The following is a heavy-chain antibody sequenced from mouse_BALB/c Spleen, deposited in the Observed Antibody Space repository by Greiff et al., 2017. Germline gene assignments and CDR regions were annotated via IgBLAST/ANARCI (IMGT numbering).Heavy chain of an antibody. J-gene: IGHJ4*01. D-gene: IGHD2-14*01. Sequence: QVQLQQSGPELVKPGASVKISCKASGYAFSSSWMNWVKQRPGQGLEWIGRIYPGDGDTNYNGKFKGKATLTADKSSSTAYMQLSSLTSVDSAVYFCARGDYRYEDAMDYWGQGTSVTVSS. CDR1: GYAFSSSW. V-gene: IGHV1-82*01. CDR2: IYPGDGDT. CDR3: ARGDYRYEDAMDY.